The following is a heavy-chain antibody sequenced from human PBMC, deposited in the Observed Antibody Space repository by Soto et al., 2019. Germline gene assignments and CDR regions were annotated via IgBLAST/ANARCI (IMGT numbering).Heavy chain of an antibody. CDR1: GFTFSSYS. V-gene: IGHV3-48*02. D-gene: IGHD3-3*01. CDR2: ISSSSSTI. J-gene: IGHJ3*02. CDR3: ASASPKYYDFWSGYYLDAFDI. Sequence: EVQLVESGGGLVQPGGSLRLSCAASGFTFSSYSMNWVRQAPGKGLEWVSYISSSSSTIYYADSVKGRFTISRDNAKNSLYLQMNSLRDEDTAVYYCASASPKYYDFWSGYYLDAFDIWGQGTMVIVSS.